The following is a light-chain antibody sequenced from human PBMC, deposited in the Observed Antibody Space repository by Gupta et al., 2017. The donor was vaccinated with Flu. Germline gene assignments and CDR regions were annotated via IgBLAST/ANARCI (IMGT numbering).Light chain of an antibody. CDR2: EVS. CDR1: SSDVGGYNY. Sequence: QSALPPPASVSGSPGQSITISCTGTSSDVGGYNYVSWYQQHPGKAPKLMIYEVSNRPSGVSNRFSGSKSGNTAALTISGRQAEDEADYYCSADTSSSTVFGGGTKLTVL. J-gene: IGLJ2*01. CDR3: SADTSSSTV. V-gene: IGLV2-14*01.